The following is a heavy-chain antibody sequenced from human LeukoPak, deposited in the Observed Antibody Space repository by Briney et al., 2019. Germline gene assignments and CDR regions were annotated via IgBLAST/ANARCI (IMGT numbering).Heavy chain of an antibody. D-gene: IGHD3-16*01. CDR1: GGSIRSSSYY. CDR3: TGGNYFDY. J-gene: IGHJ4*02. CDR2: IYYSGST. V-gene: IGHV4-39*07. Sequence: SETLSLTCLFLGGSIRSSSYYWGGTPHPPGKGLEWIGSIYYSGSTYYNPSLKSRVIISVDTSKNEFCLKRSSVTAADTAVYDCTGGNYFDYWGQGTLVTVSS.